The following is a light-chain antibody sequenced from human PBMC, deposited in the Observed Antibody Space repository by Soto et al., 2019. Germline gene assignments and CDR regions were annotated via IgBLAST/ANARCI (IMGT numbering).Light chain of an antibody. J-gene: IGKJ5*01. CDR1: QSISSW. CDR2: DAS. V-gene: IGKV1-5*01. Sequence: DIQMTQSPSTLSASVGDRVTITCRASQSISSWLAWYQQKPGKAPKPLIYDASTLKTGVPSRFSGSGSGSEFNFTITGLQPDDFATYFCQQYNTHSTFGQGTRLEIK. CDR3: QQYNTHST.